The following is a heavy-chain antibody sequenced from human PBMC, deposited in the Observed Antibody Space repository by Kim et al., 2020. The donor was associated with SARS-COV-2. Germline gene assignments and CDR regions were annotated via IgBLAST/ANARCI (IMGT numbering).Heavy chain of an antibody. CDR3: ARTPDRFLWFGEGFDP. V-gene: IGHV1-3*01. Sequence: KFQGRVTITRDTSASTAYMELSSLRSEDTAVYYCARTPDRFLWFGEGFDPWGQGTLVTVSS. D-gene: IGHD3-10*01. J-gene: IGHJ5*02.